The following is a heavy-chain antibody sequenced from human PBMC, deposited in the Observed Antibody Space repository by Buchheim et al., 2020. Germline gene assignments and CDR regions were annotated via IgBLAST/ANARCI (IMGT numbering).Heavy chain of an antibody. CDR2: IKQDGSEK. CDR3: ARDTGVGDILTGYYPAFYYYYGMDV. D-gene: IGHD3-9*01. V-gene: IGHV3-7*01. J-gene: IGHJ6*02. CDR1: GFTFSSYW. Sequence: EVQLVESGGGLVQPGGSLRLSCAASGFTFSSYWMSWVRQAPGKGLEWVANIKQDGSEKYYVDSVKGRFTISRENAKNSLYLQMNSLRAEDTAVYYCARDTGVGDILTGYYPAFYYYYGMDVWGQGTT.